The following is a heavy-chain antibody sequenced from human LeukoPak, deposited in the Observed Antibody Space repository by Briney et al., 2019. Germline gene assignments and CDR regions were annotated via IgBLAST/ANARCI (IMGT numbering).Heavy chain of an antibody. V-gene: IGHV4-59*01. CDR3: ARGGDIVVVPAAIGEFDY. J-gene: IGHJ4*02. Sequence: SETLSLTCTVSGGSISSYYWSWIRQPPGKGLEWIGYIYYSGSTNYNPSLKSRVTISVDTSKNQFSLKLSSVTAADTAVYYCARGGDIVVVPAAIGEFDYWGQGTLVTVSS. CDR2: IYYSGST. CDR1: GGSISSYY. D-gene: IGHD2-2*01.